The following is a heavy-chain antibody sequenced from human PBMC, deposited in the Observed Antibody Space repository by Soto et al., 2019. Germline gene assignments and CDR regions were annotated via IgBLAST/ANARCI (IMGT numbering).Heavy chain of an antibody. CDR1: GGSIGRYF. CDR3: ARDLTYYYESRDDYYGRDD. V-gene: IGHV4-59*13. CDR2: NYYSGST. J-gene: IGHJ6*02. D-gene: IGHD3-22*01. Sequence: ETLSLTWDVSGGSIGRYFWSWVRVPRWPGLEWIGFNYYSGSTNYDPSLKSRVPISLDTSKNQFSLKLSSVTAADTAVYYCARDLTYYYESRDDYYGRDDWGQGTTVTVS.